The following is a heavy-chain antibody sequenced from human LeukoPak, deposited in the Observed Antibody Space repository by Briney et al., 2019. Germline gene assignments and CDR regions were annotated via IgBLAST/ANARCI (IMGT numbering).Heavy chain of an antibody. CDR2: IYYSGST. J-gene: IGHJ4*02. CDR1: GGSVSSGSYY. Sequence: SETLSLTCTVSGGSVSSGSYYWSWIRQPPGKGLEWIGYIYYSGSTYYNPSLKSRVTISVDTSKNQFSLKLSSVTAADTAVDYCARDRLYRGYSYGFDYWGQGTLVTVSS. CDR3: ARDRLYRGYSYGFDY. V-gene: IGHV4-61*01. D-gene: IGHD5-18*01.